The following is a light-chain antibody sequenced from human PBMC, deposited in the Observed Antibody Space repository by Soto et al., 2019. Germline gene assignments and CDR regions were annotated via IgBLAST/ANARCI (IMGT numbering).Light chain of an antibody. CDR3: QQSYNTPRT. J-gene: IGKJ1*01. CDR2: AAS. V-gene: IGKV1-39*01. CDR1: QSISSY. Sequence: DIQLSQSPSYPSASAVDRVTITCRASQSISSYLNWYQQKPGKAPKLLIYAASSLQSGVPSRFSGSGSGTDFTLTISSLQPEDFATYYCQQSYNTPRTFGQGTKVDIK.